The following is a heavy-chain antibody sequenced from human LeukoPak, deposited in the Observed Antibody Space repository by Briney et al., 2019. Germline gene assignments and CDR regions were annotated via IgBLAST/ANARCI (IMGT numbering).Heavy chain of an antibody. CDR1: GFTFSSYS. J-gene: IGHJ4*02. CDR3: AARSCSSGSFYSPVDY. D-gene: IGHD3-10*01. Sequence: GGSLRLSCAASGFTFSSYSMNWVRQAPGKGLEWVSGISGSGGTSYYADSVKGRFTISRDNSMHTLHLLMNSLRAEDTAVYYCAARSCSSGSFYSPVDYWGQGTLVTVSS. V-gene: IGHV3-23*01. CDR2: ISGSGGTS.